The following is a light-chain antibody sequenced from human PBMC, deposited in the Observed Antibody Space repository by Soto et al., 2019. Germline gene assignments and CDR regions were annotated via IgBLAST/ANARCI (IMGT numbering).Light chain of an antibody. Sequence: ENVLTQSPVTLSLSPGERATLSCRASQSISVYLAWYQQRPGQAPRLLIYDGSNRATGIPARFSGSGSGTAFTLTISSLGPEDLAFYSGQQRNNGPWTFGQGTKVKIK. CDR1: QSISVY. J-gene: IGKJ1*01. CDR2: DGS. V-gene: IGKV3-11*01. CDR3: QQRNNGPWT.